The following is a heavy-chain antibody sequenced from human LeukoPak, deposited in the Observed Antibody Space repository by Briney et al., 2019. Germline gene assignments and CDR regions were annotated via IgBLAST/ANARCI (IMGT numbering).Heavy chain of an antibody. D-gene: IGHD6-19*01. CDR3: TRQSAIAVAGTAEDY. CDR1: GFTFSGSA. V-gene: IGHV3-73*01. J-gene: IGHJ4*02. Sequence: GGSLRLSCAASGFTFSGSAMHWVRQASGKGLEWVGRVRSKANSYATAYAASVKGRFTISRDDSKNTAYLQMNGLKTEDTAVYYCTRQSAIAVAGTAEDYWGQGTLVTVSS. CDR2: VRSKANSYAT.